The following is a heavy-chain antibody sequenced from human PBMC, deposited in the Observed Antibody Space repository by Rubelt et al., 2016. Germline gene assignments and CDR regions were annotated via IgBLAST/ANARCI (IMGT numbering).Heavy chain of an antibody. Sequence: QVQLQESGPGLVKPSETLSLTCTVSGGSISSYYWSWIRQPPGKGLEWIGYIYYSGSTNYNPSLKSRVTNSVDTSKNQFSLKLSSVTAADTAVYYCAGGITIFGVASGYFDYWGQGTLVTVSS. V-gene: IGHV4-59*01. CDR1: GGSISSYY. CDR3: AGGITIFGVASGYFDY. D-gene: IGHD3-3*01. CDR2: IYYSGST. J-gene: IGHJ4*02.